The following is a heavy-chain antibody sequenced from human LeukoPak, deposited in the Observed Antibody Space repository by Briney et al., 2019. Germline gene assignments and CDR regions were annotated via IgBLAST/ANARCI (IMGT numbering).Heavy chain of an antibody. CDR2: ISAYNGNT. Sequence: ASVKVSCKASGYTFTSYGIRWVRQAPGQGLEWMGWISAYNGNTSYAQELQGRVTMTTDTSTSTAYMELRSLRSDDTAVNYCARGSGDIAVGGEENHFDYWGQGTLVTVSS. J-gene: IGHJ4*02. CDR3: ARGSGDIAVGGEENHFDY. CDR1: GYTFTSYG. V-gene: IGHV1-18*01. D-gene: IGHD2-15*01.